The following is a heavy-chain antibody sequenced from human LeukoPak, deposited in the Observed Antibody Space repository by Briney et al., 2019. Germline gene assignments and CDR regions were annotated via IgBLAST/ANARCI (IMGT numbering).Heavy chain of an antibody. CDR2: IRSKTNSYAT. CDR3: TGHPTDSSAYFNWLDP. V-gene: IGHV3-73*01. Sequence: GGSLRLSCAASEFTFSGSAMHWVRQASGKGLEWVGRIRSKTNSYATAYAASVRGRFTIFRDDSKNTAYLQMNSLKTEDTAVYYCTGHPTDSSAYFNWLDPWGQGTLVTVSS. J-gene: IGHJ5*02. CDR1: EFTFSGSA. D-gene: IGHD3-22*01.